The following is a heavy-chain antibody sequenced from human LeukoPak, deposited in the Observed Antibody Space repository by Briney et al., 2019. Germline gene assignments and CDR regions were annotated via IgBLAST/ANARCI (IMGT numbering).Heavy chain of an antibody. CDR2: IDNTGST. CDR1: GGSISSYY. V-gene: IGHV4-59*01. CDR3: ARMTYDPHGVDV. D-gene: IGHD5-12*01. Sequence: SETLSLTCTVSGGSISSYYWSWFRQPPGKGLEWIGYIDNTGSTNYNPSLKSRVTISVDKSKNQFSLRLSSLTAAGTAVYYCARMTYDPHGVDVWGKGTTVTVSS. J-gene: IGHJ6*04.